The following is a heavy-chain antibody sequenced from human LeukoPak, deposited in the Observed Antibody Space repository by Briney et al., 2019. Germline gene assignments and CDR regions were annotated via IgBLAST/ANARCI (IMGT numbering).Heavy chain of an antibody. CDR3: ARARFGELLQGSYYYYYYMDV. V-gene: IGHV1-8*01. CDR2: MNPNSGNT. Sequence: ASVKVSCKAFGYTFTSYDINWVRQATGQGLEWMGWMNPNSGNTGYAQKFQGRVTMTRNTSISTAYMDLSSLRSEDTAVYYCARARFGELLQGSYYYYYYMDVWGKGTTVTVSS. CDR1: GYTFTSYD. D-gene: IGHD3-10*01. J-gene: IGHJ6*03.